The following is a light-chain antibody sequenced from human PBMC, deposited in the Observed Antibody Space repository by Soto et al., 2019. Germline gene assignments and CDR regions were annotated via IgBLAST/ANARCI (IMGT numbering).Light chain of an antibody. CDR3: QKYNSSPPVT. J-gene: IGKJ4*01. CDR1: QSVSSN. Sequence: EIVMTQSPATLSVSPGERATLSCRASQSVSSNLAWYQQKPGQAPRLLIYGASTSAPGIPTRFSGSGSGTEFTLTTSSLQSQYFAVYYRQKYNSSPPVTLGGGTKVETK. CDR2: GAS. V-gene: IGKV3-15*01.